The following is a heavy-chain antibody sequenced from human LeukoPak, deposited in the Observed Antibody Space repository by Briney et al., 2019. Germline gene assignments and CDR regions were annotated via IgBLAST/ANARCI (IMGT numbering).Heavy chain of an antibody. CDR2: IYHSGNT. V-gene: IGHV4-38-2*01. D-gene: IGHD4-17*01. Sequence: PSETLSLTCAVSGYSISSGYYWGWIRQPPGKRLEWIGTIYHSGNTYYNPSLESRVTISVDTSKNQFSLKLSSVTAADTAVYYCARTPDYGDYMNFDYWGQGTLVTVSS. J-gene: IGHJ4*02. CDR1: GYSISSGYY. CDR3: ARTPDYGDYMNFDY.